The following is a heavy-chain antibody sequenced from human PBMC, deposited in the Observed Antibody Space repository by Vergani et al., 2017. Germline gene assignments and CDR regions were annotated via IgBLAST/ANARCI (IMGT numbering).Heavy chain of an antibody. J-gene: IGHJ6*03. CDR1: GFTVSSNY. D-gene: IGHD5-18*01. CDR2: IYSGGST. CDR3: ARDISEYSYAGSPLGXMDV. Sequence: EVKLVESGGGLVQPGGSLRLSCAASGFTVSSNYMSWVRQAPGKGLEWVSVIYSGGSTYYADSLKGRFTITRDNSKNTLYLQMNSLRAEDTAVYYCARDISEYSYAGSPLGXMDVWGKGTTVTVSS. V-gene: IGHV3-66*02.